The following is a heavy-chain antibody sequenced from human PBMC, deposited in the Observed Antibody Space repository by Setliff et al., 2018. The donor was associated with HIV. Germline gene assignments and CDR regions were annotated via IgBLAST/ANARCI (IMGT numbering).Heavy chain of an antibody. D-gene: IGHD3-16*02. V-gene: IGHV3-23*01. Sequence: GGSLRLSCAASGFTFSFHAMTWVRQAPGKGLEWVSGINGDGDSTYYAASVKGRFTVSRDSAKNSLYLQMNSLRAEETAVYYCARATFGGVIAYLDSWGQGARVTVSS. CDR1: GFTFSFHA. CDR2: INGDGDST. J-gene: IGHJ4*02. CDR3: ARATFGGVIAYLDS.